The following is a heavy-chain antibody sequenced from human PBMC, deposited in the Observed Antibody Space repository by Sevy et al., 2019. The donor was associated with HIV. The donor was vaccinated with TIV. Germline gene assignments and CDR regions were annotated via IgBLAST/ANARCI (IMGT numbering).Heavy chain of an antibody. CDR2: ISASSGYI. CDR3: ARARLKGLYSGYDYGY. J-gene: IGHJ4*02. Sequence: GGSLRLSCAASGFTFSSYNMNWVRQAPGKGLEWVSSISASSGYIYYADSVKGRFTISRDNAKNSLYLQMNSLRAEDTAVYYCARARLKGLYSGYDYGYWGQGTLVTVSS. D-gene: IGHD5-12*01. V-gene: IGHV3-21*04. CDR1: GFTFSSYN.